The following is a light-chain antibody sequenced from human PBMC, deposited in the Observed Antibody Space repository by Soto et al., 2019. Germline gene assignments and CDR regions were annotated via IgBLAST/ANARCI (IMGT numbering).Light chain of an antibody. Sequence: EIVLTQSPATLSLSPGERPTLSCRASQSVSNYLAWYQQRPGQAPRLLIYDTSSRATGIPARFRGSGSGTNFTLTISSLEPEDFAVYYCQHHNNWFSWTFGQGTKV. CDR2: DTS. V-gene: IGKV3-11*01. CDR1: QSVSNY. J-gene: IGKJ1*01. CDR3: QHHNNWFSWT.